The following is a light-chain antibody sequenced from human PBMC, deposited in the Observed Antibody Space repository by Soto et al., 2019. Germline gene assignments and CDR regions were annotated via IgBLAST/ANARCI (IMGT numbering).Light chain of an antibody. V-gene: IGLV2-14*01. CDR3: SSYTSATTYV. CDR1: SSDVGAYNY. J-gene: IGLJ1*01. CDR2: DVS. Sequence: QSALTQPASVSGSPGQSITISCTGTSSDVGAYNYDSWYQQYPGEAPKVIIYDVSPRPAGVSNRFSGSKSGNTASLTISGLQTQDEADYYCSSYTSATTYVFGTGTKLTVL.